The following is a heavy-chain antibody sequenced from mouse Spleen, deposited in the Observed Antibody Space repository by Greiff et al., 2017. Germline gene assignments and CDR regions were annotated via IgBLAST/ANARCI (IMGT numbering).Heavy chain of an antibody. J-gene: IGHJ3*01. CDR1: GYTFTDYE. CDR3: TRSRDGNYFFAY. Sequence: QVQLQQSGAELVRPGASVTLSCKASGYTFTDYEMHWVKQTPVHGLEWIGAIDPETGGTAYNQKFKGKAILTADKSSSTAYMELRSLTSADSAVYYCTRSRDGNYFFAYWGQGTLVTVSA. V-gene: IGHV1-15*01. D-gene: IGHD2-1*01. CDR2: IDPETGGT.